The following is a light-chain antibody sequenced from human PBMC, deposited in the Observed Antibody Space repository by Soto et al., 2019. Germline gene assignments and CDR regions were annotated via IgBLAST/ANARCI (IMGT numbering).Light chain of an antibody. CDR2: DAS. CDR1: QSISSW. Sequence: DIQMTQSPSTLSASVGDRVTITCRASQSISSWLAWYQQKPGKAPKLLIYDASSLESGVPSRFSGSGSGTEFTLTISSLQPDDFATYYCQQYNSYSFTLGGGTKVEIK. J-gene: IGKJ4*01. V-gene: IGKV1-5*01. CDR3: QQYNSYSFT.